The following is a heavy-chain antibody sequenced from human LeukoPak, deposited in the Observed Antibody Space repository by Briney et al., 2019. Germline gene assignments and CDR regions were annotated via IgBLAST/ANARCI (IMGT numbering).Heavy chain of an antibody. V-gene: IGHV4-39*07. Sequence: SETLSLTCTVSGESISSTNYYWGWVRQPPGKELEWIGSIYYRGSTYYSPSLKSRVTISVDTSKNQFSLKLSSVTAADTAVYYCARVLADYFLDYWGQGTLVTVSS. CDR3: ARVLADYFLDY. CDR2: IYYRGST. D-gene: IGHD2/OR15-2a*01. J-gene: IGHJ4*02. CDR1: GESISSTNYY.